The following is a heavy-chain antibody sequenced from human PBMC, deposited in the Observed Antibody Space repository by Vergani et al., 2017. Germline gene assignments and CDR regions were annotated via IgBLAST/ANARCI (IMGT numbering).Heavy chain of an antibody. V-gene: IGHV5-51*01. J-gene: IGHJ4*02. D-gene: IGHD3-22*01. CDR3: ARLYGRDSSGGKYLDY. CDR1: GYSFTNYW. Sequence: EVQLVQSGAEVKKPGESLKLSCQISGYSFTNYWIGWVRQMPGKGLEWMGIIHPADSDTRYSPSFQGQVTISVDKSISTAYLQRSSLRASDSAMYYCARLYGRDSSGGKYLDYWGQGTLVTGSS. CDR2: IHPADSDT.